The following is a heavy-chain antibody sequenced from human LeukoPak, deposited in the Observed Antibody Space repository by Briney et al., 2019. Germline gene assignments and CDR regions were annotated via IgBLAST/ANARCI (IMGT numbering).Heavy chain of an antibody. D-gene: IGHD3-22*01. Sequence: GRSLRLSCAASGFTFSSYAMHWVRQAPGKGLEWVAVISYDGSNKYYADSVKGRFTISRDNSNNMINLQINSLTVDDTAIYYCAGSIAMVITFFDSRGPGTLVTVSS. J-gene: IGHJ4*02. CDR3: AGSIAMVITFFDS. CDR1: GFTFSSYA. V-gene: IGHV3-30*14. CDR2: ISYDGSNK.